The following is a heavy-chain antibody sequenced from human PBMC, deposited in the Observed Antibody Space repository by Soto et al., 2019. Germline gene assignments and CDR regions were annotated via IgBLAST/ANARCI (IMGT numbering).Heavy chain of an antibody. V-gene: IGHV4-59*08. Sequence: SETLSLTCTVSGGSSSSYYWSWIRQPPGKGLEWIGYIYYSGSTNYNPSLKSRVTISVDTSKNQFSLKLSSVTAADTAVYYCARIRRNYYYGMDVWGQGTTVTVS. J-gene: IGHJ6*02. CDR3: ARIRRNYYYGMDV. CDR2: IYYSGST. CDR1: GGSSSSYY.